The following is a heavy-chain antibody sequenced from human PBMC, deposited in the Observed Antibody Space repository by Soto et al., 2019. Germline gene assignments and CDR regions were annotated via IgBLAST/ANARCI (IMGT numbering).Heavy chain of an antibody. CDR2: ISASGGST. Sequence: PGGSLRLSCAASGFTFSSYAMYWVRQAPGKGLEWVSGISASGGSTFYADSVKGRFTISRDNSKNTLYLQMNSLRAEDTAVYYCARMSGGDYDLGRYYYYGMDVWGQGTTVTVSS. V-gene: IGHV3-23*01. CDR3: ARMSGGDYDLGRYYYYGMDV. D-gene: IGHD4-17*01. CDR1: GFTFSSYA. J-gene: IGHJ6*02.